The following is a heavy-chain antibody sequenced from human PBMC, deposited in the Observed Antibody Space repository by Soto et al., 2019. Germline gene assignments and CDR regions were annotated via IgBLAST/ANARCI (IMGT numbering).Heavy chain of an antibody. J-gene: IGHJ2*01. V-gene: IGHV3-23*01. Sequence: LRLSCAVSGFTFSTYAMSWVRQAPGKGLEWVSAITGNGIYTHYADSVKGRFTISRDNSKSTLFLQMNSLRAEDTAVYYCVPPRNFDLWGRGTQVTVSS. CDR3: VPPRNFDL. CDR1: GFTFSTYA. CDR2: ITGNGIYT.